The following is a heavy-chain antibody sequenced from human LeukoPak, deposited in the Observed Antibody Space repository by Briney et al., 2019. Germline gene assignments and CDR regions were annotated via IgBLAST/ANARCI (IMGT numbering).Heavy chain of an antibody. D-gene: IGHD3-10*01. V-gene: IGHV3-21*01. Sequence: GGSLRLSCAASGFTFSSYSMNWVRQAPGKGLEWVSSISSSSSYIYYADSVKGRFTISRDNAKNSLYLQMNSLRAEDTAVYYCAKDQRHRAAPKFDYWGQGTLVTVSS. CDR1: GFTFSSYS. CDR2: ISSSSSYI. J-gene: IGHJ4*02. CDR3: AKDQRHRAAPKFDY.